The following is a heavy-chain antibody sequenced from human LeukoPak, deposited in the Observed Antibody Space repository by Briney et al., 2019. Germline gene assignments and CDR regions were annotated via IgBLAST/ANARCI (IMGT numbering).Heavy chain of an antibody. CDR2: IKEDGTEK. D-gene: IGHD3-10*01. J-gene: IGHJ4*02. CDR3: ASRGDLSWFGAVRH. V-gene: IGHV3-7*01. Sequence: GGSLRLSCAVSGRTFNKYWMTCVRQAPGKGPEWVATIKEDGTEKQYVGSVKGRFTISRDNAKNSLYLKLNSPRTEDTALYYCASRGDLSWFGAVRHWGQGTLVTVSS. CDR1: GRTFNKYW.